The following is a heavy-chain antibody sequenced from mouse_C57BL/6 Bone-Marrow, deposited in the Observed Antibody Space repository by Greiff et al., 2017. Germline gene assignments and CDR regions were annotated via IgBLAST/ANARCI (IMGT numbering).Heavy chain of an antibody. CDR2: IDPSDSYT. CDR3: ARDYGSSYAYYFDY. Sequence: VQLQQPGAELVMPGASVKLSCKASGYTFTSYWMHWVKQRPGQGLEWIGEIDPSDSYTNYNQKFKGKSTLTVDKSSSTAYMQLSSLTSEDSAVYYCARDYGSSYAYYFDYWGQGTTLTGSS. D-gene: IGHD1-1*01. CDR1: GYTFTSYW. V-gene: IGHV1-69*01. J-gene: IGHJ2*01.